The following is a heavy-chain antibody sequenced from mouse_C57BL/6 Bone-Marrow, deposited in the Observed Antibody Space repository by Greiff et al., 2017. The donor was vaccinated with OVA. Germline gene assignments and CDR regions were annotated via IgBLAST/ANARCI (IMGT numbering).Heavy chain of an antibody. CDR3: AKGFAY. Sequence: EVQLQQSGAELVKPGASVKLSCTASGYNFTDYYMHWVKQRTEQGLEWIGRIDPEDGDTNYAPKFQGKATITADTSSNTAYLQLSSLTSEDSAVYYYAKGFAYWGRGTRVTVSA. CDR2: IDPEDGDT. J-gene: IGHJ3*01. V-gene: IGHV14-2*01. CDR1: GYNFTDYY.